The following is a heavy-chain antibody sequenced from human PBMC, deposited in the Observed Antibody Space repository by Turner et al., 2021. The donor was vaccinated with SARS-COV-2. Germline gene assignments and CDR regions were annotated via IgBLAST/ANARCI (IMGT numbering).Heavy chain of an antibody. CDR1: GFPFSRYA. J-gene: IGHJ3*02. Sequence: EVQLLESGGGLVQPGGSLRLSGAASGFPFSRYAMSWVRQAPGKGLEWVTAIMGRGGRTYYANSVKARSTISRDNSKNTLYLQMNSLRAEDTAVYYCARDQIAATHAFDIWGQGTMVTVSS. D-gene: IGHD6-13*01. V-gene: IGHV3-23*01. CDR3: ARDQIAATHAFDI. CDR2: IMGRGGRT.